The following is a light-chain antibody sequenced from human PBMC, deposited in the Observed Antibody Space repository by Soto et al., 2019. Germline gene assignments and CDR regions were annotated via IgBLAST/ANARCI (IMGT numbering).Light chain of an antibody. CDR1: QSVSSSY. Sequence: EIVMTQSPATLSVSPLERSTLSFRASQSVSSSYLAWYQQKPGQAPRLLIYAASTRATGIPARFSGSGSGTEFTLTISSLQSEDFAVYYCQQYNNWSFGQGTRLEIK. CDR2: AAS. CDR3: QQYNNWS. V-gene: IGKV3-15*01. J-gene: IGKJ5*01.